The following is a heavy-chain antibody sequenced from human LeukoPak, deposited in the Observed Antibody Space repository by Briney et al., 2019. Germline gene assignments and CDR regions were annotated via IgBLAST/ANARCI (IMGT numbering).Heavy chain of an antibody. Sequence: GRSLRLSCVGTGFTFDNSAMHWVRQDSGKGLEWVSGISWNGGSIDYVDSVKGRFTISRDNAKNSLYLQMNDLRAEDTALYFCAEGISSLPLRGPLDNWGQGALVTVSS. J-gene: IGHJ4*02. CDR3: AEGISSLPLRGPLDN. CDR1: GFTFDNSA. CDR2: ISWNGGSI. D-gene: IGHD1-26*01. V-gene: IGHV3-9*01.